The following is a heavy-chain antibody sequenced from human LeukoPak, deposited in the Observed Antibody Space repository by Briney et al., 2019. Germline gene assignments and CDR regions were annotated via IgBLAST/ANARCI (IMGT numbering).Heavy chain of an antibody. CDR3: ARVLVRGVIIMGY. CDR2: INPNSGGT. V-gene: IGHV1-2*02. CDR1: GYTFTGYY. J-gene: IGHJ4*02. D-gene: IGHD3-10*01. Sequence: ASVKVSCKASGYTFTGYYMHWVRQAPGQGLEWMGWINPNSGGTNYAQKFQGRVTMTRDTSISTAYMELSRLRSDDTAVYYCARVLVRGVIIMGYWGQGTLITVSS.